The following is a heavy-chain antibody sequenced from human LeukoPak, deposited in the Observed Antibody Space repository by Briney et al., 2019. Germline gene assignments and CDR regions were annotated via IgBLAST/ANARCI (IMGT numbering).Heavy chain of an antibody. CDR2: IHSSGST. Sequence: SETLSLTCSVSGDSINTYYWSCIRQPAGKGLEWIGRIHSSGSTHYNPSLKSRVTMSLDTSKNQFSLKLTSVTAADTAVYYCARDNDFFDYWGQGTLVTVSS. CDR1: GDSINTYY. V-gene: IGHV4-4*07. CDR3: ARDNDFFDY. J-gene: IGHJ4*02.